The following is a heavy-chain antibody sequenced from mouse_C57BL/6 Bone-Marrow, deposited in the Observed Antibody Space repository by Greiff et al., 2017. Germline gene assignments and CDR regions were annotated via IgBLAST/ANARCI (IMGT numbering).Heavy chain of an antibody. Sequence: EVQLVESGGDLVKPGGSLTLSCAASGFTFSSYGMSWVRQTPDKRLAWVATISSGGRYTYYPDSVKGRFTIARDNAKNTLYLQMSSLKSEDTAMYYCARSPLYYYGSSPYFDYWGQGTTLTVSS. D-gene: IGHD1-1*01. V-gene: IGHV5-6*01. J-gene: IGHJ2*01. CDR1: GFTFSSYG. CDR2: ISSGGRYT. CDR3: ARSPLYYYGSSPYFDY.